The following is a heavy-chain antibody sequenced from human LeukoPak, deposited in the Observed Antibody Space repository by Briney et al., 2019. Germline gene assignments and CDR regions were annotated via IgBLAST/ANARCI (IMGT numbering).Heavy chain of an antibody. CDR2: INSDGSTT. CDR1: GFTFSSYW. J-gene: IGHJ5*02. Sequence: GGSLRLSCAASGFTFSSYWMHWVRQAPGKGLVWVSRINSDGSTTSYADSVKGRFTISRDNAKNTLYLQMNSLRGEDTAVYYCASSKEGYNWFDPWGQGTLVTVS. CDR3: ASSKEGYNWFDP. V-gene: IGHV3-74*01. D-gene: IGHD2/OR15-2a*01.